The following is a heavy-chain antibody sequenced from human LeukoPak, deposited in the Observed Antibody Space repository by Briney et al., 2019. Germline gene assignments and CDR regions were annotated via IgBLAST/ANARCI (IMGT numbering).Heavy chain of an antibody. V-gene: IGHV4-59*01. Sequence: SETLSLTCTVSGGSISSYYWSWIRQPPGKGLEWIGYIYYSGSTNYNPSLKSRVTILVDKSKNQFSLKLSSVTAADTAMYYCARDRFGGYGAFDIWGQGTMVTVSS. J-gene: IGHJ3*02. CDR2: IYYSGST. CDR3: ARDRFGGYGAFDI. D-gene: IGHD3-22*01. CDR1: GGSISSYY.